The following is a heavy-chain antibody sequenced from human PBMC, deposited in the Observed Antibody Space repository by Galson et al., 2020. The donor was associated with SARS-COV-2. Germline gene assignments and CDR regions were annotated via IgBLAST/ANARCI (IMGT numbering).Heavy chain of an antibody. J-gene: IGHJ4*02. D-gene: IGHD2-15*01. Sequence: LSETLSLTCTVSGGSINNHYWVWIRQPPGKGLEWIGHIYYSGSTNYNPTLDNRVSISVDTPKNQFSLKLTSVTAADTAVYYCAREAYCLGDSCYSRNFDSWGQGTLVTVSS. CDR1: GGSINNHY. CDR3: AREAYCLGDSCYSRNFDS. CDR2: IYYSGST. V-gene: IGHV4-59*11.